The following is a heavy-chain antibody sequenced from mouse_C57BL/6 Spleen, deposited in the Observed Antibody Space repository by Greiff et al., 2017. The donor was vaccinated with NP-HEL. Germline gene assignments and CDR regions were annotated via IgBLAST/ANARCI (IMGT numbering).Heavy chain of an antibody. D-gene: IGHD3-2*02. CDR1: GFTFSSYA. V-gene: IGHV5-4*03. J-gene: IGHJ3*01. CDR2: ISDGGSYT. Sequence: EVKLQESGGGLVKPGGSLKLSCAASGFTFSSYAMSWVRQTPEKRLEWVATISDGGSYTYYPDNVKGRFTISRDNAKNNLYLQMSHLKSEDTAMYYCAVDSSGYPAWFAYWGQGTLVTVSA. CDR3: AVDSSGYPAWFAY.